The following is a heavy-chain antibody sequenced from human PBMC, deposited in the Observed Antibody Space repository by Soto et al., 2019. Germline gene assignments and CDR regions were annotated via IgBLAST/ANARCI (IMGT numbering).Heavy chain of an antibody. V-gene: IGHV1-3*01. CDR1: GYTFTSYA. CDR3: ARDPPGIVGAPPLYYFDY. Sequence: QVQLVQSGAEVKKPGASVKVSCKASGYTFTSYAMHWVRQAPGQRLEWMGWINAGNGNTKYSQQFQGRVTITRDTSASTAYMELSSLRSEDTAVYYCARDPPGIVGAPPLYYFDYWGQGTLVTVSS. J-gene: IGHJ4*02. CDR2: INAGNGNT. D-gene: IGHD1-26*01.